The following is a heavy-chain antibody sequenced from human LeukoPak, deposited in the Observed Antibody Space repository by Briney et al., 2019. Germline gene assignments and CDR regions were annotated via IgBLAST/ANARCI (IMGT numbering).Heavy chain of an antibody. Sequence: PSQTLSLTCTVSSGSISSGSYYWSWIRQPAGKGLEWIGRIYTSGSTNSNPDLHGEATISVDTSKKPFSLKLSSVTAADTAVYYCARFYGDRKANNWFDPWGQGTLVTVSS. CDR2: IYTSGST. CDR1: SGSISSGSYY. V-gene: IGHV4-61*02. CDR3: ARFYGDRKANNWFDP. D-gene: IGHD4-17*01. J-gene: IGHJ5*02.